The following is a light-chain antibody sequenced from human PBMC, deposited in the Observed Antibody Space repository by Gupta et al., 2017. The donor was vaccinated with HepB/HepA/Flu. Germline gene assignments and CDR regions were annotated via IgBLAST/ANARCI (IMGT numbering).Light chain of an antibody. V-gene: IGKV3-20*01. CDR3: QQDGTSLT. CDR2: GAS. J-gene: IGKJ5*01. Sequence: LVFTPSPVTLCFSPGESPALSCRACQRISSRYLAWYQQKPGQAPRRLIYGASSSATGSPDRFSGSGGSKDFTLTSNRRGCEDFAVNYGQQDGTSLTFGQGTRLEIK. CDR1: QRISSRY.